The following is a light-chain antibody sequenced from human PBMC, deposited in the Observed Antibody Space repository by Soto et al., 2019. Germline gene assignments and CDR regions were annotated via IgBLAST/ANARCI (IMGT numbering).Light chain of an antibody. CDR1: NLESHY. V-gene: IGLV3-1*01. CDR3: QAGDTSAV. J-gene: IGLJ2*01. CDR2: QDS. Sequence: SYELTQPPSVTVSPGQTVSITCSGDNLESHYVSWYQQKAGQSPVLVIYQDSKRPSGIPARFSGSNSGTTATLTVSGTQALDEADYYCQAGDTSAVFGGGTKLTVL.